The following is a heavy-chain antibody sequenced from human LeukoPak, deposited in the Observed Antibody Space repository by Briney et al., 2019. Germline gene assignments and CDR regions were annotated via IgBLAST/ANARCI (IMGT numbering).Heavy chain of an antibody. J-gene: IGHJ4*02. CDR1: GGSFSAYY. D-gene: IGHD5-24*01. CDR2: VYYSGRT. V-gene: IGHV4-59*01. CDR3: ANLDMATISLDY. Sequence: PSQTLSLTCTVSGGSFSAYYWNWIRQPPGKGLEWIGYVYYSGRTNYNPSLKSRVTISIDTSKNQFSPRLRSVTAADTAVYYCANLDMATISLDYWRQGTLVTVSS.